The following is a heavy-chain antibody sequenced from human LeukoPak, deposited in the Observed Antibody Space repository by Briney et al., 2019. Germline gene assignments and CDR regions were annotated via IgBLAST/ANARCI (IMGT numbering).Heavy chain of an antibody. CDR1: GGSISTYY. Sequence: PSETLSLTCTVSGGSISTYYWSWIRQPAGKGLEWIGRIYTSGSTNYNPSLKSRVTMSIDASKNQFSLKVTSVTAADTAVYYCAREYGGPSYYYYMDVWGKGTTVTISS. CDR3: AREYGGPSYYYYMDV. V-gene: IGHV4-4*07. D-gene: IGHD4-23*01. CDR2: IYTSGST. J-gene: IGHJ6*03.